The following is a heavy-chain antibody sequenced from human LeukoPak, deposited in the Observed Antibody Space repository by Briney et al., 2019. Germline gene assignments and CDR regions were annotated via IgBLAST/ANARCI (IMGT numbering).Heavy chain of an antibody. CDR1: GGTFSSYA. J-gene: IGHJ4*02. CDR3: ARVHYGSGRPDFDY. D-gene: IGHD3-10*01. Sequence: AASVKVSCKASGGTFSSYAISWVRQAPGQGLEWMGGIIPIFGTANYAQKFQGRVTITADESTSTAYMELSSLRSEDTAVYYCARVHYGSGRPDFDYWGQGTLVTVSS. CDR2: IIPIFGTA. V-gene: IGHV1-69*13.